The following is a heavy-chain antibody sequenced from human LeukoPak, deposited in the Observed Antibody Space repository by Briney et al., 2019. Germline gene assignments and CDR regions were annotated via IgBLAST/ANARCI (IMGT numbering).Heavy chain of an antibody. V-gene: IGHV1-46*01. CDR2: INPSGGRTT. CDR3: ARGTLRYFDF. D-gene: IGHD3-9*01. J-gene: IGHJ4*02. CDR1: GYTLTSYY. Sequence: ASVKVSCKASGYTLTSYYMHWVRQAPGQGPEWMGVINPSGGRTTSYAQKIQGRVSMTSDTSMSTVNMELTSLRSEATAVYYWARGTLRYFDFWGQGTMVTVSS.